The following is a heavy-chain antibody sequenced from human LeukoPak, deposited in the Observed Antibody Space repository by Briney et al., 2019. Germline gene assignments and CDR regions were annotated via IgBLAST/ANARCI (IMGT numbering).Heavy chain of an antibody. V-gene: IGHV4-39*01. D-gene: IGHD6-19*01. CDR1: GGSISSSSYY. J-gene: IGHJ3*02. CDR3: AMNGAAVAGRDAFDI. CDR2: IYYSGNT. Sequence: SETLSLTCTVSGGSISSSSYYWGWIRQPPGKGLEWIGSIYYSGNTYYNPPLKSRVTISVDTSKNQFSLKLSSVTAADTAVYYCAMNGAAVAGRDAFDIWGQGTMVTVSS.